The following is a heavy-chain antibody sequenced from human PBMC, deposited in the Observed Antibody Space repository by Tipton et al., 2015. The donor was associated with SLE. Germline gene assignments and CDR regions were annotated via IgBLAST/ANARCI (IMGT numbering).Heavy chain of an antibody. V-gene: IGHV4-38-2*01. J-gene: IGHJ3*02. CDR3: ARGNYDFRGRTFDI. CDR2: IYYSGTT. D-gene: IGHD3-3*01. CDR1: GYSISAGYY. Sequence: GLVKPSETLSLKCAVSGYSISAGYYWGWVRQPPGKGLEWIGAIYYSGTTFYNPSLKGRLTISVETSKNQFSLKLTSVTAADTAVYYCARGNYDFRGRTFDIWGQGTMVTVSS.